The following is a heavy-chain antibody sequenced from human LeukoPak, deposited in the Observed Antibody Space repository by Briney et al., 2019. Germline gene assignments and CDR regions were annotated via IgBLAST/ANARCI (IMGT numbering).Heavy chain of an antibody. V-gene: IGHV1-2*02. CDR3: ARGSGTWELPDGYFDY. CDR2: INPNSGGT. CDR1: GYTFTSYA. J-gene: IGHJ4*02. Sequence: ASVKVSCKASGYTFTSYAMHWVRQAPGQRLEWMGWINPNSGGTNYAQKFQGRVTMTRDTSISTAYMELSRLRSDDTAVYYCARGSGTWELPDGYFDYWGQGTLVTVSS. D-gene: IGHD1-26*01.